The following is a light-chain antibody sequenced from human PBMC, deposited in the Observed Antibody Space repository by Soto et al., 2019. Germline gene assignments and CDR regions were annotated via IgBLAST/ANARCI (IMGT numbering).Light chain of an antibody. V-gene: IGKV1-8*01. CDR1: QGISGY. Sequence: AIRMTQSPSSLSASTGDRVTITCRASQGISGYLAWYQQKPGTAPKLLIYAASTLQSGVPSRFSGSGSGTDFTLTISCLQSEDFATYYCQQFYSYPRTFGQGTKVEFK. CDR2: AAS. CDR3: QQFYSYPRT. J-gene: IGKJ1*01.